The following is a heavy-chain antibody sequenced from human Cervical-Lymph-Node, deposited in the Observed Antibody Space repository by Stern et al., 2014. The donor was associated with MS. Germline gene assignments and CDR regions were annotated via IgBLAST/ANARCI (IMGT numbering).Heavy chain of an antibody. V-gene: IGHV3-30*03. Sequence: QVQLVESGGGVVQPGRSLRLSCSPSGFAFSTYGMHWVRQAPGKWLEWVALISFDGTKAYYADSVKGRFTISRDNPKNTLYLQMKSLRGEDTAVYYCARGSDWYSLDYWGQGTLVTVSS. CDR1: GFAFSTYG. J-gene: IGHJ4*02. D-gene: IGHD6-19*01. CDR2: ISFDGTKA. CDR3: ARGSDWYSLDY.